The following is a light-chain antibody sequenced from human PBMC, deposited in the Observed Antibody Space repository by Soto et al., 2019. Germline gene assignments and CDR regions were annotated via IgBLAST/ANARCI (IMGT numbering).Light chain of an antibody. CDR1: SSDVGGYNS. J-gene: IGLJ1*01. V-gene: IGLV2-14*01. Sequence: QSALTQPASVSGSPGQSITISCTGTSSDVGGYNSVSWYQQHPGKAPKLVIYDVGNRPSGVSDRFSGSKSGNTGSLTISGLQAEDEAEYYCSSYTSSSTYVFGAGTKLTVL. CDR2: DVG. CDR3: SSYTSSSTYV.